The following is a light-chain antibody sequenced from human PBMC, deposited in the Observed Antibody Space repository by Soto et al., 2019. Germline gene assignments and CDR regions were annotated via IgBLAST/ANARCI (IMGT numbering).Light chain of an antibody. CDR2: DNN. Sequence: QSVLSQPPSVSAAPGPRVTISCSGSTSNIGKYYVSWYQQVPGTAPRLLIYDNNQRPSGIPDRFSGSKSGTSATLAITGLQTWDEADYYCATWDGGLTPQGVFGTGTKLTVL. CDR3: ATWDGGLTPQGV. V-gene: IGLV1-51*01. J-gene: IGLJ1*01. CDR1: TSNIGKYY.